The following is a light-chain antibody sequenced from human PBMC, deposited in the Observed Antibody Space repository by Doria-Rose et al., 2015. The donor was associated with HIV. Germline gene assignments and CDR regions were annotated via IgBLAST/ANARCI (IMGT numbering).Light chain of an antibody. CDR2: RGS. CDR3: QQYGNSPYT. Sequence: TQSPGTLSLSPGERATLSCRASQRVTSWYLGWFQQKPGQPPRLLISRGSTRANDIPDRFSGSVSGTDFTLTISRLEPEDFAVYYCQQYGNSPYTFGQGTKLEIK. J-gene: IGKJ2*01. CDR1: QRVTSWY. V-gene: IGKV3-20*01.